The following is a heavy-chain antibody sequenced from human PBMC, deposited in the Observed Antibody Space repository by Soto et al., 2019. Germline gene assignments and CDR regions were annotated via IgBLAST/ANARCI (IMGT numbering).Heavy chain of an antibody. Sequence: QVHLQESGPGLVKPSETLSLTCTVSGGAINSYYWTWIRQPAGKGLEWLGRIYSSGSTKYNPSLQSRVTMSLDTSKNQFSLRLTSVTAADTAVYYGARGQRFSDWFDPWGQGTLVTVSS. CDR3: ARGQRFSDWFDP. J-gene: IGHJ5*02. D-gene: IGHD3-3*01. CDR1: GGAINSYY. V-gene: IGHV4-4*07. CDR2: IYSSGST.